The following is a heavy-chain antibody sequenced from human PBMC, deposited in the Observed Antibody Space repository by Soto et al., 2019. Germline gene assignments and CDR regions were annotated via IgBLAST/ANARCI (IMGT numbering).Heavy chain of an antibody. CDR2: INAGNGNT. CDR1: GYTFTSYA. J-gene: IGHJ6*02. D-gene: IGHD3-10*01. CDR3: ARITMVRGYTPTYYYYGMDV. Sequence: QVQLVQSGAEVKKPGASVKVSCKASGYTFTSYAMHWVRQAPGQRLEWMGWINAGNGNTKYSQKFQGRVTITRDTSASTAYMELSSLRSEDTAVYYCARITMVRGYTPTYYYYGMDVWGQGTTVTVSS. V-gene: IGHV1-3*01.